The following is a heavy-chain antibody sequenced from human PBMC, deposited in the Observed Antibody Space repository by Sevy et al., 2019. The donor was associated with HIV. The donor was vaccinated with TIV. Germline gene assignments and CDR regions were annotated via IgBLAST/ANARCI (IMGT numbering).Heavy chain of an antibody. CDR2: ISAYNGNT. Sequence: ASVKVSCKASDYTFSTQGFNWVRQAPGQGLEWMGWISAYNGNTKYAQKFQGRVTMTTDTSTSTAYMELRSLTSDDTAVYYCARDWAPGYYYDAIGVKRDYYFDYWGQGTLVTVSS. V-gene: IGHV1-18*01. J-gene: IGHJ4*02. CDR1: DYTFSTQG. CDR3: ARDWAPGYYYDAIGVKRDYYFDY. D-gene: IGHD3-22*01.